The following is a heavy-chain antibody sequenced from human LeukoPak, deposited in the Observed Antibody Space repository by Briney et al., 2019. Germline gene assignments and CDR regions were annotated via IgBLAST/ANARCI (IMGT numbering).Heavy chain of an antibody. J-gene: IGHJ4*02. Sequence: GGSLRLSCAASGFTFSRCAMTWVRQAPGKGLEWVSAISASGGSTDYADSGKGRFTISRDNANGLLYLQMSSLGDEDTAIYYCAREGYNNYGTRYFDYWGQGTLVTVSS. CDR1: GFTFSRCA. D-gene: IGHD4-11*01. CDR2: ISASGGST. V-gene: IGHV3-23*01. CDR3: AREGYNNYGTRYFDY.